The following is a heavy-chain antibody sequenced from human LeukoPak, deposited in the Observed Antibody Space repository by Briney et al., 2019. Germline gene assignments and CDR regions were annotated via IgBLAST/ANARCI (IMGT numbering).Heavy chain of an antibody. CDR3: SRYIRVPGAPNFFDP. Sequence: SETLSLTCTVSGGSISSTRSYWGWIRQPAGEGLEWIGRMYSSGRTDYNHSLKSRVTISIDTSSNQISLNRSSVTAADTAVYYCSRYIRVPGAPNFFDPWGQGTLVTVSS. CDR1: GGSISSTRSY. D-gene: IGHD2-2*01. CDR2: MYSSGRT. V-gene: IGHV4-61*02. J-gene: IGHJ5*02.